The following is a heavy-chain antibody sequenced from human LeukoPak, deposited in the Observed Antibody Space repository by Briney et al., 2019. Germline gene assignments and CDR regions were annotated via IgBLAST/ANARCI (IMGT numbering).Heavy chain of an antibody. J-gene: IGHJ4*02. Sequence: GGSLRLSCAASGFTFSNYGMHWVRQAPGKGLDWVAFIHYDGSNKYYADSVKGRFTTSRDDSKNTLYLQMNSLRAEDTAVYYCARDRGQLVIPFFFDYWGQGILVTVSS. CDR1: GFTFSNYG. CDR2: IHYDGSNK. D-gene: IGHD3-9*01. V-gene: IGHV3-30*02. CDR3: ARDRGQLVIPFFFDY.